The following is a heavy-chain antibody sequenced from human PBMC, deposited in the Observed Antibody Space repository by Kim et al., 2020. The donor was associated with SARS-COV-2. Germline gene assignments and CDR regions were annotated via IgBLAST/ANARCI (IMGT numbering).Heavy chain of an antibody. CDR2: ISGSGGIT. J-gene: IGHJ5*02. CDR1: GFTSTSYA. D-gene: IGHD3-16*01. CDR3: AKLGESGNWPKNWFDP. V-gene: IGHV3-23*01. Sequence: GGSLRLSCAASGFTSTSYAITWVRQAPGKGLEWVSIISGSGGITNYADCVKGRFTISRDNSKNTIYLQMNSLRVEDTAVYYCAKLGESGNWPKNWFDPWGQGTLVTVSS.